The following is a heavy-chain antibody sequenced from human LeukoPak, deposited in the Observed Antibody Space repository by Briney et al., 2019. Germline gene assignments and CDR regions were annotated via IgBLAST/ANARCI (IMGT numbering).Heavy chain of an antibody. CDR3: ARLVSLWFGELLPDY. CDR2: INHSGGT. Sequence: SETLSLTCAVYGGSFSGNYWSWIRQPPRKGLEWIGEINHSGGTKYNPSLKSRVTMSVDTSKNQFSLKLSSVTAADTAVYYCARLVSLWFGELLPDYWGQGTLVTVSS. V-gene: IGHV4-34*01. CDR1: GGSFSGNY. D-gene: IGHD3-10*01. J-gene: IGHJ4*02.